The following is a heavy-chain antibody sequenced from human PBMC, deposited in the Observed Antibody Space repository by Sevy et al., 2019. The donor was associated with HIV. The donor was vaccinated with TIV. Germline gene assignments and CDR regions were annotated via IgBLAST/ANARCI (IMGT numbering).Heavy chain of an antibody. V-gene: IGHV3-23*01. Sequence: GGSLRLSCVASGFTFSSYAMSWVRQAPWKGLEWVSAIGGSGGSTYYADSVKGRFTISRDNSKNTLYLQMNSLRAEDTAVYYCAKRPDFGVVIPTGVMDVWGQGTTVTVSS. CDR3: AKRPDFGVVIPTGVMDV. CDR2: IGGSGGST. CDR1: GFTFSSYA. J-gene: IGHJ6*02. D-gene: IGHD3-3*01.